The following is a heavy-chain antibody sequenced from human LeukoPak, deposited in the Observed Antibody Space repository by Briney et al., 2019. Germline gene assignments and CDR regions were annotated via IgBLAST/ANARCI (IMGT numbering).Heavy chain of an antibody. CDR2: ISGSGGST. J-gene: IGHJ4*02. CDR3: AKYLVRGVRKEEFGY. Sequence: SGGTLRLSCAASGFTFSSYGMSWVRQAPGKGLEWVSAISGSGGSTYYADSVKGRFTISRDNSKNTLYLQMNSLRAEDTAVYYCAKYLVRGVRKEEFGYWGQGTLVTVSS. CDR1: GFTFSSYG. D-gene: IGHD3-10*01. V-gene: IGHV3-23*01.